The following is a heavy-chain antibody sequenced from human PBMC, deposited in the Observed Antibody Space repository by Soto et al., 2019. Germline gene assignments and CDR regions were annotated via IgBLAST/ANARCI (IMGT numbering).Heavy chain of an antibody. CDR2: INHSGST. J-gene: IGHJ4*02. CDR1: GGSFIGYY. V-gene: IGHV4-34*01. D-gene: IGHD6-25*01. Sequence: SETLSLTCAVYGGSFIGYYWSWILQPPWKGLEWVGEINHSGSTNYNPSLKSRVTISVDTSKNQFSLKLSSVTAADTAVYYCARARRPRPRSYFDYWGQGTLVTVS. CDR3: ARARRPRPRSYFDY.